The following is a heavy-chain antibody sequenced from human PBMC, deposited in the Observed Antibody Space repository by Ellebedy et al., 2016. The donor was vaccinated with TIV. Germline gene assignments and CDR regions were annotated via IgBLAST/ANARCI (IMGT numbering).Heavy chain of an antibody. J-gene: IGHJ4*02. CDR3: AGDSLTMVRGVKGDY. Sequence: GESLKISCAASGFTFSSYSMNWVRQAPGKGLEWVSYISSSSSTIYYAASVKGRFTISRDNAKNSLYLQMNSLIAEDTAVYYCAGDSLTMVRGVKGDYWGQGTLVTVSS. CDR2: ISSSSSTI. V-gene: IGHV3-48*01. CDR1: GFTFSSYS. D-gene: IGHD3-10*01.